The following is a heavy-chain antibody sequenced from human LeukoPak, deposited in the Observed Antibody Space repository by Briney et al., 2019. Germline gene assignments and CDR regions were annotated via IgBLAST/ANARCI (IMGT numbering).Heavy chain of an antibody. CDR3: ARESGSYLWRSWLNP. CDR1: GGSISSYY. Sequence: SSETLSLTCTVSGGSISSYYWSWIRQPPGKGLEWIGYIYYSGSTNYKPSLKSRVTISVDTSKNQFSLKLNSVTAADTAVYYCARESGSYLWRSWLNPWGQGTLVTVSS. V-gene: IGHV4-59*01. J-gene: IGHJ5*02. CDR2: IYYSGST. D-gene: IGHD3-16*01.